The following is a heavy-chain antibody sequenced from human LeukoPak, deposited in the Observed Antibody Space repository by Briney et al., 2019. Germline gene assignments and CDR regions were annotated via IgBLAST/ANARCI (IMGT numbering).Heavy chain of an antibody. J-gene: IGHJ4*02. CDR3: ARLGSGSPTDY. Sequence: SETLSLTCAVYGGSFSGYYWSWIRQPPGKGLEWIGSIYYSGSTYYNPSLKSRVTISVDTSKNQFSLKLSSVTAADTAVYYCARLGSGSPTDYWGQGTLVTVSS. D-gene: IGHD3-10*01. CDR2: IYYSGST. CDR1: GGSFSGYY. V-gene: IGHV4-34*01.